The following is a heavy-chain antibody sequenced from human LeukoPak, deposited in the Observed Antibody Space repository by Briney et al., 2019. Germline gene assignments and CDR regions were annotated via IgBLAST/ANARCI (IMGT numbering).Heavy chain of an antibody. CDR3: ARGIAVVAAKGDAFDI. V-gene: IGHV3-66*01. J-gene: IGHJ3*02. CDR2: IYSGGST. CDR1: GFTVSSNY. D-gene: IGHD2-15*01. Sequence: GGSLRLSCAASGFTVSSNYMSWVRQAPGKGLEWVSVIYSGGSTYYADSVKGRFTISRDSSKNTLYLQMNSLRAEDTAVYYCARGIAVVAAKGDAFDIWGQGTMVTVSS.